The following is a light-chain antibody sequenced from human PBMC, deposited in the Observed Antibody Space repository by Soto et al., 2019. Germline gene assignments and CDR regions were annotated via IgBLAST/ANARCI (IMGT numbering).Light chain of an antibody. CDR3: SSYAGNNNFVV. CDR2: EVT. Sequence: QSALTQPPSASGSPGQSVTISCTGTSSDVGAYKYVSWYQQHPGKAPNLMIYEVTKRPSGVPGRFSGSKSGNTASLTVSGLQAEDEADYYCSSYAGNNNFVVFGGGTKLTVL. V-gene: IGLV2-8*01. J-gene: IGLJ2*01. CDR1: SSDVGAYKY.